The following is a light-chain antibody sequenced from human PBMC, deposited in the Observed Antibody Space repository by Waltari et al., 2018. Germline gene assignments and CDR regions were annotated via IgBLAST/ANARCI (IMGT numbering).Light chain of an antibody. CDR3: AAWDDSLSGVV. CDR1: TSNIGNNY. J-gene: IGLJ2*01. CDR2: RNN. V-gene: IGLV1-47*01. Sequence: QSVLTQPPPASGTPGSSNALSCSGGTSNIGNNYVYWYQQFPGTAPKPLIYRNNQRPSGVPDRFSGSKSGPSASLAISGLQSEDEADYYCAAWDDSLSGVVFGGGTKVTVL.